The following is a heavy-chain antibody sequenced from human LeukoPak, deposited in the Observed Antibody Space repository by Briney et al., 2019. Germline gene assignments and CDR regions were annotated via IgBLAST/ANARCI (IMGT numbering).Heavy chain of an antibody. CDR3: ARQFGGYSYGYPDY. CDR1: GGSISSYY. V-gene: IGHV4-4*07. D-gene: IGHD5-18*01. Sequence: PSETLSLTCTVSGGSISSYYWSWIRQSAGKGLEWIGRIYSSGSTNYNPSLKSRVTMSVDTSKNQFSLRLSSVTAADTAVYYCARQFGGYSYGYPDYWGQGTLVTVSS. J-gene: IGHJ4*02. CDR2: IYSSGST.